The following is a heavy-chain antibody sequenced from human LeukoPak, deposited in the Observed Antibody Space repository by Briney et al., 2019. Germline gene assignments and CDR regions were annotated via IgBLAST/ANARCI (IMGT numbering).Heavy chain of an antibody. CDR3: AKSGLHRFDY. V-gene: IGHV3-23*01. J-gene: IGHJ4*02. Sequence: GGSLRLSCAASGFTFSSYAMSWVRQAPGKGLEWVSTFSGSGGNTYYADSVKGRFTISRDNSKNTLYLQMNSLRAEDTAVYYCAKSGLHRFDYWGQGTLVTVSS. CDR2: FSGSGGNT. D-gene: IGHD2-15*01. CDR1: GFTFSSYA.